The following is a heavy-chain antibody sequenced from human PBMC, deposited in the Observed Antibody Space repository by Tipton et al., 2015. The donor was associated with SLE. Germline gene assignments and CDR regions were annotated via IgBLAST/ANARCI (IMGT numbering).Heavy chain of an antibody. V-gene: IGHV3-66*02. CDR2: IYSGGST. Sequence: LSLTCTVSGGSISSSSYYWGWIRHPPGKGLKWVSVIYSGGSTYYADSVKGRFTISRDNSKNTLYLQMNSLRAEDTAVYYCAKVQVLEWLPDAFDIWGQGTMVTVSS. D-gene: IGHD3-3*01. CDR1: GGSISSSSYY. CDR3: AKVQVLEWLPDAFDI. J-gene: IGHJ3*02.